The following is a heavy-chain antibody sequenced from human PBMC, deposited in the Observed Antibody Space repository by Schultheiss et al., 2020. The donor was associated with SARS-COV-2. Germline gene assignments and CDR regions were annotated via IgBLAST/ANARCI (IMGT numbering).Heavy chain of an antibody. Sequence: SETLSLTCTVSGGSISSYYWSWIRQPPGKGLEWIGRIYTSGSTNYNPSLKSRVTISVDTSKNQFSLKLSSVTAADTAVYYCARENVAAIGGFDPWGQGTLVTVSS. CDR3: ARENVAAIGGFDP. J-gene: IGHJ5*02. CDR1: GGSISSYY. D-gene: IGHD6-13*01. V-gene: IGHV4-4*07. CDR2: IYTSGST.